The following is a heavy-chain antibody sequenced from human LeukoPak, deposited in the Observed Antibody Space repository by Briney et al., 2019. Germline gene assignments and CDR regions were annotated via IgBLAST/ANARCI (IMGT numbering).Heavy chain of an antibody. Sequence: PGGSLRLSCAASGFTFSSYSMNWVRQAPGKGLEWVSYISSSSSTIYYADSVKGRFTISRDNAKNSLYLQMNSLRDEDTAVYYCARGSLYYYGSGSHPQPFDYWGQGTLVTVSS. J-gene: IGHJ4*02. CDR2: ISSSSSTI. D-gene: IGHD3-10*01. V-gene: IGHV3-48*02. CDR3: ARGSLYYYGSGSHPQPFDY. CDR1: GFTFSSYS.